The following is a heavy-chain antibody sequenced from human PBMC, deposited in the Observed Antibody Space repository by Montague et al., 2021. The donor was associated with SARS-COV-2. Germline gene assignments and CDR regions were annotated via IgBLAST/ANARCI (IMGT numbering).Heavy chain of an antibody. CDR2: IYYSGST. Sequence: SETLSLTCTVSGGSISSRSYYWGWIRQPPGKGLEWIGSIYYSGSTYYXPSLKSRVTISVDTSKNQFSLKLSSVTAADTAVYYCARLRGDYGGTYDTFDIWGQGKMVTVSS. D-gene: IGHD4-23*01. V-gene: IGHV4-39*01. J-gene: IGHJ3*02. CDR3: ARLRGDYGGTYDTFDI. CDR1: GGSISSRSYY.